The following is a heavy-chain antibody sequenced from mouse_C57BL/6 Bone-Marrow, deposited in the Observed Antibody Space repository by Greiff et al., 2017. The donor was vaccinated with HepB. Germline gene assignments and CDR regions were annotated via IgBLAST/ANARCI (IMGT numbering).Heavy chain of an antibody. CDR3: ASHYYGSSYRYIDV. Sequence: QVQLQQPGAELVKPGASVKLSCKASGYTFTSYWMHWVKQRPGRGPEWIGRIDPNSGGTKYNEKFKSKARLTVDEPSSTAYMQISSLTTEDSAVYYCASHYYGSSYRYIDVWGTGTTVTVSS. V-gene: IGHV1-72*01. CDR1: GYTFTSYW. CDR2: IDPNSGGT. J-gene: IGHJ1*03. D-gene: IGHD1-1*01.